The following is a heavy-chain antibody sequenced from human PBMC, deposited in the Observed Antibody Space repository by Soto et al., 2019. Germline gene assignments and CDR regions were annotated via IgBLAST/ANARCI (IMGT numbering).Heavy chain of an antibody. V-gene: IGHV3-30-3*01. J-gene: IGHJ6*02. CDR3: ASISSGSYGYFIHWRGNYGMDV. CDR1: GFTFSSYA. CDR2: ISYDGSNK. D-gene: IGHD5-18*01. Sequence: PGGSLRLSCAASGFTFSSYAMHWVRQAPGKGLEWVAVISYDGSNKYYADSVKGRFTISRDNSKNTLYLQMNSLRAEDTAVYYCASISSGSYGYFIHWRGNYGMDVWGQGTTVTVSS.